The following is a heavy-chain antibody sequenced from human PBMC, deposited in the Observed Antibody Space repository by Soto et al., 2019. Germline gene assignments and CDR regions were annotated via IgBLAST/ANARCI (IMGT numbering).Heavy chain of an antibody. CDR1: GYTFTSYG. J-gene: IGHJ4*02. D-gene: IGHD3-22*01. CDR2: ISAYNGNT. CDR3: ARGEFTYYYDSSGYYYFDY. Sequence: GASVKVSCKASGYTFTSYGISWVRQAPGQGLEWMGWISAYNGNTSYAQRLQGRVIMTTDTSTSTAYMELRSLRSDDTAVYYCARGEFTYYYDSSGYYYFDYWGQGTLVTVSS. V-gene: IGHV1-18*01.